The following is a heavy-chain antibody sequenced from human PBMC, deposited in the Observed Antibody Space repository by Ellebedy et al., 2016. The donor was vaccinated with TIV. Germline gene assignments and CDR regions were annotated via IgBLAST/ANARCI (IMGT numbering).Heavy chain of an antibody. D-gene: IGHD3/OR15-3a*01. J-gene: IGHJ4*02. CDR3: ARDKGTGNDY. CDR2: TA. Sequence: TANYAQKFRGRVTITADEYATTVYMELSSLRSEDTAVYYCARDKGTGNDYWGQGTLVTVSS. V-gene: IGHV1-69*01.